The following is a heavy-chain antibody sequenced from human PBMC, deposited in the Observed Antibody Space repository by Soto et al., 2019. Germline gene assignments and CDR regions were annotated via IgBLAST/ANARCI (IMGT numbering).Heavy chain of an antibody. V-gene: IGHV3-23*01. CDR2: ILDTGTTV. CDR1: GFPFSSTD. D-gene: IGHD3-10*01. Sequence: PGGSLRLSCAASGFPFSSTDMSWVRQAPGKGLEWVSTILDTGTTVFYADSVKGRFTVSRDNSNNTLYVQMNNLRADDTAVYYCVKNSGWFNTWGQGALVTV. CDR3: VKNSGWFNT. J-gene: IGHJ5*02.